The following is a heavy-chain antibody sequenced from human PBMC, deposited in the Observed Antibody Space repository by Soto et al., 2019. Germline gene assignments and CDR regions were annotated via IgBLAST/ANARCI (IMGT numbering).Heavy chain of an antibody. CDR1: GGSIRDTNAY. Sequence: QLQLQESGPGLVKPSETLSLTCTVSGGSIRDTNAYWGWIRQPPGKGLEWIGGPFYSETSYSNPSLRSRLTISVDISKNQFSPRLTSATAADTAMYYCARQSKPVTLLRGAIFWFDPWGQGTLVIVSS. CDR3: ARQSKPVTLLRGAIFWFDP. J-gene: IGHJ5*02. V-gene: IGHV4-39*01. CDR2: PFYSETS. D-gene: IGHD3-10*01.